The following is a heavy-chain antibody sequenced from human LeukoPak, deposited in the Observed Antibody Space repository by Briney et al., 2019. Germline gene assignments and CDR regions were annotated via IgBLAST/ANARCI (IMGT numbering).Heavy chain of an antibody. CDR2: ISYDGSNK. D-gene: IGHD1-26*01. CDR1: GFTFSSYA. Sequence: GGSLRPSCAASGFTFSSYAMHWVRQAPGKGLEWVAVISYDGSNKYYADSVKGRFTISRDNSKNTLYLQMNSLRAEDTAVYYCARDETVGATFDYWGQGTLVTVSS. CDR3: ARDETVGATFDY. V-gene: IGHV3-30*04. J-gene: IGHJ4*02.